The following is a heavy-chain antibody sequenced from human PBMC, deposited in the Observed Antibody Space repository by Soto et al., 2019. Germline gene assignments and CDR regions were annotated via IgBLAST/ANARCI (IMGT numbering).Heavy chain of an antibody. CDR3: ARDYALADNYGMDV. J-gene: IGHJ6*02. Sequence: QVQLVQSGSEMKKTGASVKVSCKASGYTFLSYSITWVRQAPGQGLEWMGWIDTYTGNTNYEQQFQGRVTMTTDSSTSTAYMELRSLTSDDSAIYYCARDYALADNYGMDVWGQGTTVIVSS. D-gene: IGHD4-17*01. CDR2: IDTYTGNT. V-gene: IGHV1-18*01. CDR1: GYTFLSYS.